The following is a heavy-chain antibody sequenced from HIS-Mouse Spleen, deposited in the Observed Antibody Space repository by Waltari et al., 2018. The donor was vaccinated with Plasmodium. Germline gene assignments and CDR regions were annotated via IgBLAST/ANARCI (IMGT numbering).Heavy chain of an antibody. D-gene: IGHD1-26*01. CDR1: GGSFSGYS. J-gene: IGHJ4*02. CDR2: MKHSGST. V-gene: IGHV4-34*01. CDR3: ARGGIVGATIDY. Sequence: QVQLQQWGAGLLKPSETLSLTCAVYGGSFSGYSGGWIRQPPGKGLEWIGEMKHSGSTNYNTSLNGRVTISVDSSKNQVALKLSAVTAADTAVYYCARGGIVGATIDYWGQGTLVTVSS.